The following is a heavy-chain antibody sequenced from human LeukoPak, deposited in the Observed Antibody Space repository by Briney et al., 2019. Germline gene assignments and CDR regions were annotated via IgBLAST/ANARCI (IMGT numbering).Heavy chain of an antibody. Sequence: ASVKVSCKASGGTFSSYAISWVRQAPGQGLEWMGWISAYNGNTNYAQKLQGRVTMTTDTSTSTAYMELRSLRSDDTAVYYCARDRSDIVVVPAAISVPDYWGQGTLVTVSS. V-gene: IGHV1-18*01. CDR2: ISAYNGNT. CDR1: GGTFSSYA. J-gene: IGHJ4*02. CDR3: ARDRSDIVVVPAAISVPDY. D-gene: IGHD2-2*02.